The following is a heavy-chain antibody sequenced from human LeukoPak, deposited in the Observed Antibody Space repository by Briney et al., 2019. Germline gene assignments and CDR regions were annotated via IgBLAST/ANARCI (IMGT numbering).Heavy chain of an antibody. CDR1: GYTFTSYG. CDR2: ISAYNGNT. CDR3: ARRPVFWSGYSRRVDWFDP. J-gene: IGHJ5*02. D-gene: IGHD3-3*01. V-gene: IGHV1-18*01. Sequence: ASVKVSCKASGYTFTSYGISWVRQAPGQGLEWMGWISAYNGNTNYAQKLQGRVTMTTDTSTSTAYMELRSLRSDDTAVYYCARRPVFWSGYSRRVDWFDPWGQGTLVTVSS.